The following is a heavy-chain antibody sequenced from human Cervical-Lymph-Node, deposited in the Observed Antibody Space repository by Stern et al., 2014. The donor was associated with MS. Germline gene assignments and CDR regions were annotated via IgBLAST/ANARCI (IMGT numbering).Heavy chain of an antibody. J-gene: IGHJ4*02. CDR3: ARDDELYGLDY. CDR1: GFMFRTYN. Sequence: EDQLVESGGGLVKPGGSLRLSCAAPGFMFRTYNMNWVRQAPGKGLEWVSAISSSSNYIYYADSVRGRFTISRDNAKNSLYLQMNSLRAEDTAVYYCARDDELYGLDYWGQGTLVTVSS. V-gene: IGHV3-21*01. CDR2: ISSSSNYI. D-gene: IGHD2/OR15-2a*01.